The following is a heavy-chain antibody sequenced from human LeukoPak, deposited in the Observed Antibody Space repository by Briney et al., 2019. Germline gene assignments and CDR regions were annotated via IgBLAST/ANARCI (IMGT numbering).Heavy chain of an antibody. D-gene: IGHD3-10*01. CDR1: RFTFSRYA. V-gene: IGHV3-23*01. Sequence: GGSLRLSCAASRFTFSRYAMNWVRQAPGKGLEWVSAISGSGGSTYYADSVKGRFTISRDNSKNTLYLQMNNVRAEDTAVYYCARVTSDEWLGELFFWGQGTMVTVSS. CDR3: ARVTSDEWLGELFF. CDR2: ISGSGGST. J-gene: IGHJ3*01.